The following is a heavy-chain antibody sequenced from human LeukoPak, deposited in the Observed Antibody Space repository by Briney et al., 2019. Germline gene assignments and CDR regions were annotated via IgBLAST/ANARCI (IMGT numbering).Heavy chain of an antibody. J-gene: IGHJ5*02. CDR3: ARSGYPSYDISGQNWFDP. Sequence: ASVKVSCKASGYTFTSYYMHWVRQAPGQGLEWMGRINPSGGSTNYAQKFQGRVTMTRDTSTSTVYMELSSLRSDDTAVYYCARSGYPSYDISGQNWFDPWGQGTLVTVSS. V-gene: IGHV1-46*01. CDR2: INPSGGST. D-gene: IGHD3-22*01. CDR1: GYTFTSYY.